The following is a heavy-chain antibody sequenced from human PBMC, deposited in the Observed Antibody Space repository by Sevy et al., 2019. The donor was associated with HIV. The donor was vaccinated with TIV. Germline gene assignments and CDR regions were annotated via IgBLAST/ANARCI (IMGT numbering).Heavy chain of an antibody. D-gene: IGHD6-13*01. J-gene: IGHJ3*02. CDR3: TRVTFYSSSWYLYSDDAFDI. CDR1: GFTFGDYA. Sequence: GGSLRLSCTASGFTFGDYAMSWFRQAPGKGLEWVGFIRSKAYGGTTEYAASVKARFTISRDDSKSIAYLQMNSLKTEDTAVYYCTRVTFYSSSWYLYSDDAFDIWGQGTMVTVSS. CDR2: IRSKAYGGTT. V-gene: IGHV3-49*03.